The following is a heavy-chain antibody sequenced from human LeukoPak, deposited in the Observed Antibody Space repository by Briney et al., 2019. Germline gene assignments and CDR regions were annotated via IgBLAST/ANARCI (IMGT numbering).Heavy chain of an antibody. D-gene: IGHD2-21*01. CDR1: GYTFTSYY. CDR2: INPSGGST. J-gene: IGHJ4*02. V-gene: IGHV1-46*01. CDR3: ARDGRPWAACGRGTDY. Sequence: ASVKVSCKASGYTFTSYYMHWVRQAPGQGLEWMGIINPSGGSTSYAQKFQGRVTMTRDMSTSTVYMELSSLRSEDTAVYYCARDGRPWAACGRGTDYWGQGTLVTVSS.